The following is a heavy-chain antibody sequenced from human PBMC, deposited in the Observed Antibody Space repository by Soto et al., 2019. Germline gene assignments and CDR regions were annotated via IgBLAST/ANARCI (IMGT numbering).Heavy chain of an antibody. CDR1: GFAFSNYD. Sequence: EVQLVESGGGLVKPGGSLRLSCAASGFAFSNYDMKWVRQAPGKGLEWVSSITAGGSRIYYADSMKGRFTISRDDAENSLYLQMNSLRVEDTAMYYWARDRGGADQDYWGQGTLVTVSS. D-gene: IGHD3-10*01. CDR3: ARDRGGADQDY. J-gene: IGHJ4*02. CDR2: ITAGGSRI. V-gene: IGHV3-21*01.